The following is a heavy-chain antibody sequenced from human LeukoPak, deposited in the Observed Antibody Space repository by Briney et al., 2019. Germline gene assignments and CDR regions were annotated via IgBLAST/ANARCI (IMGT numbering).Heavy chain of an antibody. V-gene: IGHV4-61*08. CDR2: IYYGGST. CDR3: ARSPRATYYDILTGYYLGGDAFDI. CDR1: GGSISSGGYY. D-gene: IGHD3-9*01. Sequence: SETLSLTCTVSGGSISSGGYYWSWIRQHPGKGLEWIGYIYYGGSTNYNPSLKSRVTISVDTSKNQFSLKLSSVTAADTAVYYCARSPRATYYDILTGYYLGGDAFDIWGQGTMVTVSS. J-gene: IGHJ3*02.